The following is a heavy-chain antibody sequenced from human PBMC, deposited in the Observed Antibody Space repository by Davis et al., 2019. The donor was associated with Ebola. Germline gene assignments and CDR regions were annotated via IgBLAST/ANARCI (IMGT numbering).Heavy chain of an antibody. CDR3: ARGYADYHKEFDY. J-gene: IGHJ4*02. Sequence: AASVKVSCKAPGYTFTSYDINWVRQATGQGLEWMGWMNPNSGNTGYAQKFQGRVTMTRDTSITTAYMELTSLTSEDTAVYYCARGYADYHKEFDYWGQGALVTVSS. CDR2: MNPNSGNT. D-gene: IGHD4-17*01. V-gene: IGHV1-8*01. CDR1: GYTFTSYD.